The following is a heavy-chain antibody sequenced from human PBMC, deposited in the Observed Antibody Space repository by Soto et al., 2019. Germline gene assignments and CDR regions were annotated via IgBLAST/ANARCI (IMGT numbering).Heavy chain of an antibody. CDR2: INQDGSAK. V-gene: IGHV3-7*05. CDR3: AKGKGTGVTRVGAFDI. CDR1: GFTFSTYW. D-gene: IGHD2-8*02. Sequence: GGSLRLSCAVSGFTFSTYWMSWVRQTPGKGLEWLANINQDGSAKWYVDSVKGRFTISRDNAKKSLYLQMNSLRAEDTAVYYCAKGKGTGVTRVGAFDIWGQGTMVTVS. J-gene: IGHJ3*02.